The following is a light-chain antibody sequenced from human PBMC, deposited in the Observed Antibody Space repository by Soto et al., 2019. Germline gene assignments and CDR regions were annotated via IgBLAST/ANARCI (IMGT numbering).Light chain of an antibody. J-gene: IGLJ2*01. V-gene: IGLV2-8*01. Sequence: QSALTQPPSASGSPGQSVTISCTGTSSDVGGYNYVSWYQQHPGKAPKLLIYEVTKRPSGVPDRFSGSKSGNTASLTVSGLQAEEEADYYCNSFAGRNTVLFGGGTKLTVL. CDR1: SSDVGGYNY. CDR3: NSFAGRNTVL. CDR2: EVT.